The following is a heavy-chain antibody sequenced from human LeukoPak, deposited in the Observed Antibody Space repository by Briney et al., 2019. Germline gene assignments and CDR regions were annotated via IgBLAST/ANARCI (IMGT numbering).Heavy chain of an antibody. V-gene: IGHV4-4*02. J-gene: IGHJ2*01. CDR1: GGSISSSNW. D-gene: IGHD5-18*01. CDR3: ARSGYSYGSRWYFDL. Sequence: NSSETLSLTCAVSGGSISSSNWWSWVRQPPGKGLEWIGEIFHSGSTNYNPSLKSRVTISVDTSKNQFSLKLSSVTAADTAVYYCARSGYSYGSRWYFDLWGRGTLVTVSS. CDR2: IFHSGST.